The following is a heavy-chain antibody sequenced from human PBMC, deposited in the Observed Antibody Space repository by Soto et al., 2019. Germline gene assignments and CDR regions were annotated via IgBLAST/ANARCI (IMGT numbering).Heavy chain of an antibody. J-gene: IGHJ3*02. CDR1: GGSISSGDYY. D-gene: IGHD3-10*01. CDR3: VRLPTMDHDVFDI. Sequence: SETLSLTCTVSGGSISSGDYYWSWIRQPPGKGLEWIGYIYYSGSTYYNPSLKSRVTISVDTSKNQFSLKLSSVTAADTAVYFCVRLPTMDHDVFDICGQGTMVLGSS. V-gene: IGHV4-30-4*01. CDR2: IYYSGST.